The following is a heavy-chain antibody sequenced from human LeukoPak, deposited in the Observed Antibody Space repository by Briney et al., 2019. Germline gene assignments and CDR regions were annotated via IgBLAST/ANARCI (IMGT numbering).Heavy chain of an antibody. J-gene: IGHJ4*02. CDR3: TRALKTYYDFWSGYSDFDY. CDR2: IRSKAYGGTT. V-gene: IGHV3-49*04. Sequence: GGSLRLSCTASGFTFGDYAMSWVRQAPGKGLEWVGFIRSKAYGGTTEYAASVKGRFTISRDDSKSIAYLQMNSLKTEDTAVYYCTRALKTYYDFWSGYSDFDYWGQGTLVTVSS. CDR1: GFTFGDYA. D-gene: IGHD3-3*01.